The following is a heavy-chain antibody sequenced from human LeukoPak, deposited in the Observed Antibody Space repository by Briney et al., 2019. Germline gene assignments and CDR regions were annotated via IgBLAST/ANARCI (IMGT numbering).Heavy chain of an antibody. Sequence: SETLSLTCAVYGGSLSGYNWSWIRQPPGKGLEWIGEMNHSGSTNYNPSLKSRVTISVDTSKNQFSLKLSSVTAADTAVYHCARLIVVVPAAAFDPWGQGTLVTVSP. CDR1: GGSLSGYN. V-gene: IGHV4-34*01. CDR3: ARLIVVVPAAAFDP. CDR2: MNHSGST. J-gene: IGHJ5*02. D-gene: IGHD2-2*01.